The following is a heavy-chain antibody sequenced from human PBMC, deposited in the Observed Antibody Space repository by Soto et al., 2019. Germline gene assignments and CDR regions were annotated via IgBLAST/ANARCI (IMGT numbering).Heavy chain of an antibody. J-gene: IGHJ4*02. V-gene: IGHV3-74*01. CDR3: VRDIR. CDR2: INSDGTTT. Sequence: EVQLVESGGGLVQPGGSLRLSCAASGFTFNNFWMYWVRQTPEKGLVWVSGINSDGTTTIYAYSVKGRFTISRDNAKNTLYLQMNSLTVEDTAIYYCVRDIRWGQGTLVTVSS. CDR1: GFTFNNFW.